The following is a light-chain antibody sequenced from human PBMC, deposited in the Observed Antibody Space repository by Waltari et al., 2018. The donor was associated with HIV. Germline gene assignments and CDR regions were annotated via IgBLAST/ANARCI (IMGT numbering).Light chain of an antibody. J-gene: IGLJ2*01. Sequence: QVVLTQSPSASASLGASVKITCTLSSGHTTYAIAWHQQQPEKGPRFLMKVNSDGSLTKGDEIPDRVSGSASGPERSLTISSLQSEDEGDYYCQTWGAGIVVFGGGTKLSVL. CDR2: VNSDGSL. CDR3: QTWGAGIVV. CDR1: SGHTTYA. V-gene: IGLV4-69*01.